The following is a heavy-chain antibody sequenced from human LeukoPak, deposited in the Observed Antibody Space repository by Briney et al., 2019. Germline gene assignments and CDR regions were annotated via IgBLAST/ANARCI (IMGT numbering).Heavy chain of an antibody. Sequence: GGSLRLSCAASGFTVSDSFMTWVRQAPGKGLEWVAVISYDGSNKYYADSVRGRFTISRDNSKNTLYLQMNSLRAEDTAVYYCARGRTATSRDNFDYWGQGTLVTVSS. D-gene: IGHD1/OR15-1a*01. J-gene: IGHJ4*02. CDR1: GFTVSDSF. V-gene: IGHV3-30*03. CDR2: ISYDGSNK. CDR3: ARGRTATSRDNFDY.